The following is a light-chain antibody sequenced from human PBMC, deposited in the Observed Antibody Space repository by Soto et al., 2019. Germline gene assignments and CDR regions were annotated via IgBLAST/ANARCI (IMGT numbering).Light chain of an antibody. Sequence: QSVLTQPPSASGTPGQRVTISCSGSSSNIGSHSVYWYQQLPGTAPKLLIYRNNQRPSGVPDRLSVSKSGTSASLAISGLRSEDEADYYCAVWDHSLNGVVFGGGTKLTVL. CDR2: RNN. CDR1: SSNIGSHS. CDR3: AVWDHSLNGVV. V-gene: IGLV1-47*01. J-gene: IGLJ2*01.